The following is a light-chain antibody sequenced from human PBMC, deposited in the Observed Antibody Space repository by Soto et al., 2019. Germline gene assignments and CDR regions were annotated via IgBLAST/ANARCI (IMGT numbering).Light chain of an antibody. V-gene: IGKV3-20*01. Sequence: EIVFTQSPGTLSLSPGERASLSCRASQSVSSSYLAWYQQKPGQAPRLLIYGASSRATGIPDRFSGSGSGTDFTLTISRLEPEDFAVYYCQQSDSSLWTFGQGTKVDIK. CDR2: GAS. CDR1: QSVSSSY. J-gene: IGKJ1*01. CDR3: QQSDSSLWT.